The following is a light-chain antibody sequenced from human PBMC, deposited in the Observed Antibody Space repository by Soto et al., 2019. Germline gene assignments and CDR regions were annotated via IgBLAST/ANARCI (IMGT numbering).Light chain of an antibody. CDR2: GVS. V-gene: IGKV3-15*01. CDR3: QQYNNWPPT. J-gene: IGKJ5*01. Sequence: ENVLTQSPGTLSLYTGELSTLSCRASQSVSSYLAWYQQKPGQAPRLLIYGVSTRATGIPARFSGSGSGTEFTLTSSSLQSEDSAVYYCQQYNNWPPTFGQGTRLEIK. CDR1: QSVSSY.